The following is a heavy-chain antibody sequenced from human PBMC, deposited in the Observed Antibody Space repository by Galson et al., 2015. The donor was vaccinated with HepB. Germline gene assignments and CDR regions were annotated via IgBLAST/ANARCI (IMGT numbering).Heavy chain of an antibody. D-gene: IGHD4-11*01. CDR3: AKDASLTQFIDY. Sequence: SLRLSCAASGFTFSSYGMHWVRQAPGKGLEWVAVISYDGSNKYYADSVKGRFTISRDNSKNTLYPQMNSLRAEDTAVYYCAKDASLTQFIDYWGQGTLVTVSS. V-gene: IGHV3-30*18. J-gene: IGHJ4*02. CDR1: GFTFSSYG. CDR2: ISYDGSNK.